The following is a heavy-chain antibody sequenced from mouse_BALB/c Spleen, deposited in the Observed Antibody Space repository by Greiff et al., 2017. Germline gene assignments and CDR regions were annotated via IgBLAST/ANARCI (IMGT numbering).Heavy chain of an antibody. J-gene: IGHJ4*01. CDR1: GFTFSSYT. CDR2: ISNGGGST. CDR3: AKTGGNYEDYAMDY. D-gene: IGHD2-1*01. V-gene: IGHV5-12-2*01. Sequence: DVQLVESGGGLVQPGGSLKLSCAASGFTFSSYTMSWVRQTPEKRLEWVAYISNGGGSTYYPDTVKGRFTISRDNAKNTLYLQMSSLKSEDTAMYYCAKTGGNYEDYAMDYWGQGTSVTVSS.